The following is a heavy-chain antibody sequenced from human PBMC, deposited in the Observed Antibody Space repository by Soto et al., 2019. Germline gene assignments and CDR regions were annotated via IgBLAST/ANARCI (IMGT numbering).Heavy chain of an antibody. CDR1: GGSISSSSYY. V-gene: IGHV4-39*01. J-gene: IGHJ6*02. D-gene: IGHD6-6*01. CDR2: IYYSGST. CDR3: ARQGYSSSSRLPPLFYYYYYGMDV. Sequence: SETLSLTCTVSGGSISSSSYYWGWIRQPPGKGLEWIGSIYYSGSTYYNPSLKSRVTISVDTSKNQFSLKLSSVTAADTAVYYCARQGYSSSSRLPPLFYYYYYGMDVWGQGTTVTVSS.